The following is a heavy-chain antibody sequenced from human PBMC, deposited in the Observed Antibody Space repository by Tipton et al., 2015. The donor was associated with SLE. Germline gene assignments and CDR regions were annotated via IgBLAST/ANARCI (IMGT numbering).Heavy chain of an antibody. V-gene: IGHV4-59*08. CDR3: ARTLRSWGATIPSFRVDY. Sequence: TLSLTCTVSGGSITGRYWSWIRQPPGKGLEWIAYISYSGSTNYNPSLKSRVTISVDMSKNQFSLTLSSVTASDTAVYYCARTLRSWGATIPSFRVDYWGQGALVSVS. D-gene: IGHD5-12*01. CDR1: GGSITGRY. J-gene: IGHJ4*02. CDR2: ISYSGST.